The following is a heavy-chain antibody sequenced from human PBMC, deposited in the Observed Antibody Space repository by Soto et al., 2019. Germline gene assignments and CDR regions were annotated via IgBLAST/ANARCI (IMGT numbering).Heavy chain of an antibody. D-gene: IGHD5-18*01. Sequence: LRLSCAASGFTVSSNYMSWVRQAPGKGLEWLAMTTQDGNDKHYVDSVRGRFTISRDSAKNSMYLQMNSLTVEDTAMYYCASLDTARIKIAGYWGQGIQVTVSS. V-gene: IGHV3-7*01. CDR1: GFTVSSNY. CDR2: TTQDGNDK. J-gene: IGHJ4*02. CDR3: ASLDTARIKIAGY.